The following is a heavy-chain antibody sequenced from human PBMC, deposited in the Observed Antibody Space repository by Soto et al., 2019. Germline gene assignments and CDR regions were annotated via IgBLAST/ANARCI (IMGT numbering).Heavy chain of an antibody. V-gene: IGHV5-10-1*01. Sequence: SLKISCKGSGYSFTSYWISWVRQMPGKGLEWMGRIDPSDSYTNYSPSFQGHVTVSADKSISTAYLQWSSLKASDTAMYYCARQRINYYDSSGYYPPDYWGQGTLVTVSS. J-gene: IGHJ4*02. CDR2: IDPSDSYT. CDR3: ARQRINYYDSSGYYPPDY. D-gene: IGHD3-22*01. CDR1: GYSFTSYW.